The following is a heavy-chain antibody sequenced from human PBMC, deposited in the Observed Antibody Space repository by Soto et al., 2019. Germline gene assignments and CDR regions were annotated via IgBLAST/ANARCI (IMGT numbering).Heavy chain of an antibody. CDR1: GGSISSDY. CDR2: IYYSGST. J-gene: IGHJ4*02. Sequence: SETLSLTCTVSGGSISSDYWTWIRQPPGKGLEWIGYIYYSGSTNYNPSLKSRVTISVDTSKNQFSLKLSSVTAADTAVYYCARVDYDILTGDLYFDYWGQGTLVTVSS. D-gene: IGHD3-9*01. V-gene: IGHV4-59*01. CDR3: ARVDYDILTGDLYFDY.